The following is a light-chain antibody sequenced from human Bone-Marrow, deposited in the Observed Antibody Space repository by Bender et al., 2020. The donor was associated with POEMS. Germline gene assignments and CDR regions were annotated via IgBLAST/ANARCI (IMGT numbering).Light chain of an antibody. CDR3: QTWGTGIWV. CDR1: SGHTSYA. CDR2: LNSDGSH. J-gene: IGLJ3*02. V-gene: IGLV4-69*01. Sequence: QFVLTQSPSASASLGASVKLTCTLSSGHTSYAIAWHQQQPDKGPRYLMKLNSDGSHSKGDGIPDRFSGSSSGAERYLTISSLQSEDEADYYCQTWGTGIWVFGGGTKLTVL.